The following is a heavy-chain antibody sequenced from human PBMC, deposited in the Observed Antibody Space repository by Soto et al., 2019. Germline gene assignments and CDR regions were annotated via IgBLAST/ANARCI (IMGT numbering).Heavy chain of an antibody. V-gene: IGHV1-18*04. CDR3: ATSYDSGFDP. CDR1: GYTFTSYG. J-gene: IGHJ5*02. D-gene: IGHD5-12*01. CDR2: ISVYNGNT. Sequence: VPSVKVSCKASGYTFTSYGISWVRQAPGQGLEWMGWISVYNGNTDYAQKFQGRVTMTTDTSTSTAYMELRSLRSDDTAVYYCATSYDSGFDPWGQGTLVTVSS.